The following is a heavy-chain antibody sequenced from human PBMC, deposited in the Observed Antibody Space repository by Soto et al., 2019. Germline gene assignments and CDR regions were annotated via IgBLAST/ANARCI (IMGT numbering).Heavy chain of an antibody. V-gene: IGHV4-31*11. CDR3: AGWVDFWSGYYPEIYYYYGMDV. Sequence: LSLTCAVSGGSISSGGYYWSWIRKHPGKGLEWIGYIYYSGSTYYNPSLKSRVTILVDTSKNQFSLKLGSVTAADTAVYYCAGWVDFWSGYYPEIYYYYGMDVWGQGTTVTGS. CDR2: IYYSGST. J-gene: IGHJ6*02. CDR1: GGSISSGGYY. D-gene: IGHD3-3*01.